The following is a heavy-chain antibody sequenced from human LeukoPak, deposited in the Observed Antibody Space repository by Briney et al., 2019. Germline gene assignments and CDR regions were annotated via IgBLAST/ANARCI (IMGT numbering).Heavy chain of an antibody. CDR3: ARAKKRSGRSRNFYLDV. J-gene: IGHJ6*03. V-gene: IGHV4-61*09. D-gene: IGHD1-26*01. CDR2: IYTSGTTT. Sequence: SETLSLTCTVSDDPINSGFYYWNWIRQPAGKGLEWIGHIYTSGTTTNSNPSLKSRVAISLDTSKNHFSIKLSSVTAADTAVYYCARAKKRSGRSRNFYLDVWGKGTTVTVSS. CDR1: DDPINSGFYY.